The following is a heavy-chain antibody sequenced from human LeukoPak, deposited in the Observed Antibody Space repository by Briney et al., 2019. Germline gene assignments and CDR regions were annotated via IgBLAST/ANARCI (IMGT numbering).Heavy chain of an antibody. J-gene: IGHJ5*02. CDR2: ISSSSTI. CDR3: ARDGWITGTT. Sequence: GGSLRLSCAASGFTFSSYSMNWVRQAPGKGLEWVSYISSSSTIYYADSVKGRFTISRDNAKNSLYLQMNSLRAEDTAVYYCARDGWITGTTWGQGTLVTVSS. V-gene: IGHV3-48*01. D-gene: IGHD1-7*01. CDR1: GFTFSSYS.